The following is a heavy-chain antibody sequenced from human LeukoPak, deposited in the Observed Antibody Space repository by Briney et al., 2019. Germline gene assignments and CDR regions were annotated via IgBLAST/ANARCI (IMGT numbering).Heavy chain of an antibody. Sequence: PGGSLRLSCAASGFTFSSYSMNWVRQAPGKGLEWVSSISSSSSYIYYADSVKGRFTISRDDAKNSLYLQMNSLRAEGTAVYYCAKVFGSATARYYYMDVWGKGTTVTVSS. CDR1: GFTFSSYS. V-gene: IGHV3-21*01. D-gene: IGHD4-17*01. CDR2: ISSSSSYI. J-gene: IGHJ6*03. CDR3: AKVFGSATARYYYMDV.